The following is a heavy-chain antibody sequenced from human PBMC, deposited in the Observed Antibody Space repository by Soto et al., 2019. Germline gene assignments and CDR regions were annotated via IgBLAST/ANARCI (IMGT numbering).Heavy chain of an antibody. J-gene: IGHJ4*02. CDR2: ISWNSGSI. D-gene: IGHD6-13*01. V-gene: IGHV3-9*01. Sequence: GGSLRLSCAASGFTFDDYAMHWVRQAPGKGLEWVSGISWNSGSIGYADSVKGRFNISRDNAKNSLYLQMNSLRAEDTALYYCAKDIRRLAAAGLFDYWGQGTLVTVSS. CDR3: AKDIRRLAAAGLFDY. CDR1: GFTFDDYA.